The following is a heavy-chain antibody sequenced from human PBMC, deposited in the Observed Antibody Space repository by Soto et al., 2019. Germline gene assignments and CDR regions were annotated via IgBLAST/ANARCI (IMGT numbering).Heavy chain of an antibody. D-gene: IGHD2-2*01. J-gene: IGHJ5*02. Sequence: SLRLSCAASGFTFSSYGMHWVRQAPGKGLEWVAVISYDESNKYYADSVKGRFTISRDNSKNTLYLQMNSLRAEDTAVYYCAKVPYCSSTSCQDELFGWFDPWGQGTLVTVSS. CDR3: AKVPYCSSTSCQDELFGWFDP. CDR1: GFTFSSYG. CDR2: ISYDESNK. V-gene: IGHV3-30*18.